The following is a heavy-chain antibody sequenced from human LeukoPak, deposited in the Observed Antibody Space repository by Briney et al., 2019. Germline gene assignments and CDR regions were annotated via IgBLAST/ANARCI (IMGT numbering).Heavy chain of an antibody. V-gene: IGHV3-7*01. CDR1: GFTFSAYW. Sequence: GGSLRLSCEASGFTFSAYWMNWVRQAPGKGLEWVANIKQDGSEKYYVDSVKGRFTISRDNAKNSLYLQMNSLRAEDTAVYYCARDSFRSYYYYYYMDVWGKGTTVTVSS. CDR2: IKQDGSEK. J-gene: IGHJ6*03. D-gene: IGHD2-2*01. CDR3: ARDSFRSYYYYYYMDV.